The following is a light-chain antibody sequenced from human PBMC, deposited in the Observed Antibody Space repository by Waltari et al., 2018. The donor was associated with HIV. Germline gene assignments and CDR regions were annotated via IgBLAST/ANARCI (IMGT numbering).Light chain of an antibody. CDR3: QQYGSSWT. Sequence: EIVLTQSPDTLSLSPGERATLSCRASQSISSSYLVWYQQKPGQAPRLLIYGASSRATGIPDRFSGSGSGTDFTLTISRLEPEDFAMYYCQQYGSSWTFGQGTKVEIK. V-gene: IGKV3-20*01. J-gene: IGKJ1*01. CDR2: GAS. CDR1: QSISSSY.